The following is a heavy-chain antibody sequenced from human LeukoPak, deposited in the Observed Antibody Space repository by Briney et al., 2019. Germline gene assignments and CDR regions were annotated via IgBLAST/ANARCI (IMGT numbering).Heavy chain of an antibody. CDR1: GFTFTTYG. J-gene: IGHJ6*03. V-gene: IGHV3-21*01. D-gene: IGHD2-15*01. Sequence: PGGTLRLSCAASGFTFTTYGMNWVRQAPGKGLEWVSGISPSGGITYYTDSVKGRFTISRDNAKNSLYLQMNSLRAEDTAVYYCARYRLGYCSGGSCYSEAIYYYYYMDVWGKGTTVTVSS. CDR2: ISPSGGIT. CDR3: ARYRLGYCSGGSCYSEAIYYYYYMDV.